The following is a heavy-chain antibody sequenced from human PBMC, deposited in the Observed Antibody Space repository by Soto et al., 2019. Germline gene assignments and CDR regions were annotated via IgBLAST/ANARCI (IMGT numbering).Heavy chain of an antibody. CDR3: ARGTARRANYYYYGMDV. Sequence: QVQLQQWGAGLLKPSETLSLTCAVYGGSFSGYYWSWIRQPTGKGLEWIGEINYSGSTNYNPSLRSRVTRSVDKSKNQFSLKLSSVTAADTAVYYCARGTARRANYYYYGMDVWGQGTKVTVSS. CDR1: GGSFSGYY. J-gene: IGHJ6*02. D-gene: IGHD5-18*01. CDR2: INYSGST. V-gene: IGHV4-34*01.